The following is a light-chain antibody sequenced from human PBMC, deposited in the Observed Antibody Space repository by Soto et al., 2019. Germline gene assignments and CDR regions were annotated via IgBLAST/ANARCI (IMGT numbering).Light chain of an antibody. Sequence: IVLTQSPGTLSLSPGERATLSCRASQSVSSNHLAWYQQIPGRTPRLLIYDASSRAPGIPDRFSGSGSGTDFTLTTTSLEPENFVVYYCQQYGSSCGPFTFGPGTTVHIK. J-gene: IGKJ3*01. CDR3: QQYGSSCGPFT. CDR1: QSVSSNH. V-gene: IGKV3-20*01. CDR2: DAS.